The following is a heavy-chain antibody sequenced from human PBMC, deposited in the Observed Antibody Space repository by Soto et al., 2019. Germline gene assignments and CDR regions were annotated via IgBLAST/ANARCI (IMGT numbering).Heavy chain of an antibody. J-gene: IGHJ4*02. Sequence: PSETLSLTCTVSGGSISSSSYYWGWIRQPPGKGLEWIGSIYYSGSTYYNPSLKSRVTISVDTSKNQFPLKLSSVTAADTAVYYCASPSRLLWFGEFFYWGQGTLVTVSS. D-gene: IGHD3-10*01. CDR3: ASPSRLLWFGEFFY. V-gene: IGHV4-39*01. CDR1: GGSISSSSYY. CDR2: IYYSGST.